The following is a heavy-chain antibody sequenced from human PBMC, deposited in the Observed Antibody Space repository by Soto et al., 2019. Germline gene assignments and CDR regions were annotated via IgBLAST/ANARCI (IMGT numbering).Heavy chain of an antibody. CDR1: GFTFSSYA. D-gene: IGHD6-13*01. CDR3: ATQGSSSWYALPYYYYYGMDV. Sequence: SLRLSCAASGFTFSSYAMHWVRQAPGKGLEWVAVISYDGSNKYYADSVKGRFTISRDNSKNTLYLQMNSLRAEDTAVYYCATQGSSSWYALPYYYYYGMDVWGQGTTVTVSS. J-gene: IGHJ6*02. V-gene: IGHV3-30-3*01. CDR2: ISYDGSNK.